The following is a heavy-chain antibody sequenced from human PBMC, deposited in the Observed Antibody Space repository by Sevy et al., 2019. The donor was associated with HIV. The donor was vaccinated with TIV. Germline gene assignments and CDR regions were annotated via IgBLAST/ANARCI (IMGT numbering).Heavy chain of an antibody. CDR1: GFTFSNYD. CDR3: ARALDYYDTGGFYY. J-gene: IGHJ4*02. D-gene: IGHD3-22*01. CDR2: ISSGSSYI. V-gene: IGHV3-21*01. Sequence: GGSLRLSCAASGFTFSNYDMNWVRQAPGKGLEWVSYISSGSSYIYYADSLKGRVTISRDNANNSLFPQLNSLRAEDTAVYYCARALDYYDTGGFYYWGQGALVTVSS.